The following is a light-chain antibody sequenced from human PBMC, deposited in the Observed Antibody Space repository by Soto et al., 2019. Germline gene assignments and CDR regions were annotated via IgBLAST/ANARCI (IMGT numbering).Light chain of an antibody. CDR1: QSVSSY. V-gene: IGKV3-11*01. CDR3: QQRTNWPPLFT. J-gene: IGKJ3*01. CDR2: DAS. Sequence: EIVLTQSPATLSLSPGERATLSCRASQSVSSYLAWYQQKPGQAPRLLIYDASNRATGIPARFSGSGSGTDFTLTISSLEPEDFALYYCQQRTNWPPLFTFGPGTKVDIK.